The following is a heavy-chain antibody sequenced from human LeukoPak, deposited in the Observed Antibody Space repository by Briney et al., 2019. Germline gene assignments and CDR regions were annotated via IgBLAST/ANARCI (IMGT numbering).Heavy chain of an antibody. CDR1: GGTFTNYG. CDR3: TRDGVASGMDV. J-gene: IGHJ6*02. V-gene: IGHV1-2*02. Sequence: ASVKVSCKASGGTFTNYGISWVRQAPGQGLEWLGWINPNSGATKYAQKFQGRVTMTRDTSIRTAYMELSSLRSDDTAVYYCTRDGVASGMDVWGQGTTVTVSS. CDR2: INPNSGAT. D-gene: IGHD5-12*01.